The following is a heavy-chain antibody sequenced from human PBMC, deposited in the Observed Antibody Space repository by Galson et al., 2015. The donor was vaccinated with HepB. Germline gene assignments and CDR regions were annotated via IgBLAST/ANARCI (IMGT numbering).Heavy chain of an antibody. D-gene: IGHD5-12*01. CDR3: ARGGGYDDALDI. CDR1: GYTFTSYG. J-gene: IGHJ3*02. CDR2: TSVHNGNT. Sequence: SVKVSCKASGYTFTSYGISWVRQAPGQGPEWMGWTSVHNGNTDYAQKLQGRVTMTTDTSTSTTYMELRGLRSDDTAVYYCARGGGYDDALDIWGQGTMVAVSS. V-gene: IGHV1-18*04.